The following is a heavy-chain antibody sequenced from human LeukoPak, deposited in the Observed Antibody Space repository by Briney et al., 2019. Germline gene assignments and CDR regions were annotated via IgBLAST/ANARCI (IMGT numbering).Heavy chain of an antibody. J-gene: IGHJ4*02. CDR3: ARDKSRDGYMYYFDY. CDR2: IKQDGSEK. D-gene: IGHD5-24*01. V-gene: IGHV3-7*01. CDR1: GFTFSSYW. Sequence: GGSLRLSCAASGFTFSSYWMSWVRQAPGKGLEWVANIKQDGSEKYYVDSVKGRFTISRDNAKNSLYLQMNRLRAEDTAVYYCARDKSRDGYMYYFDYWGQGTLVTVSS.